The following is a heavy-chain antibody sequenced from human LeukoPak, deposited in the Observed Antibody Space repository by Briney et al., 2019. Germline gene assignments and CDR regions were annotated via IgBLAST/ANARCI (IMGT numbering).Heavy chain of an antibody. CDR1: GGSISSYY. Sequence: SETLSLTCTVSGGSISSYYWSWIRQPAGKGLEWIGRIYASGNTNFNPSLKSRVTLSVDKSKNQLSLNLSSVTAADTAVYYCAMRMATPGGFDVWGQGTMVTVSS. J-gene: IGHJ3*01. V-gene: IGHV4-4*07. D-gene: IGHD5-24*01. CDR2: IYASGNT. CDR3: AMRMATPGGFDV.